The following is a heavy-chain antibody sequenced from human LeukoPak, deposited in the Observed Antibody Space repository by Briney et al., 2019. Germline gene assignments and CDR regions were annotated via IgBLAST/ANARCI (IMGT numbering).Heavy chain of an antibody. J-gene: IGHJ4*02. CDR2: IYYSGST. CDR1: GGSISSSSYY. Sequence: PSETLSLTCTVSGGSISSSSYYWGWVRRPPGKGLEWIGSIYYSGSTYYNPSLKSRVTIFVDTSKNQFSLKVTSVTAADTAVYYCARPRSPKGYFDYWGQGTLVTVSS. V-gene: IGHV4-39*01. D-gene: IGHD3-3*01. CDR3: ARPRSPKGYFDY.